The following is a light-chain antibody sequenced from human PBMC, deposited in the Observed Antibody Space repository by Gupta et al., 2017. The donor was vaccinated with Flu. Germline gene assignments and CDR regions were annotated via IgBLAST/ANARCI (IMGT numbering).Light chain of an antibody. CDR3: QQDNSYYT. V-gene: IGKV1-5*03. CDR2: KAS. Sequence: DIQMTQSPSTLSASVGDRITITCRASQSIVNWLAWYQQKPGKAPKLLIYKASSLQSGVPSRFSGSGSGTEFTLTSSSLQPEDFATYYFQQDNSYYTFGQGTKLEIK. J-gene: IGKJ2*01. CDR1: QSIVNW.